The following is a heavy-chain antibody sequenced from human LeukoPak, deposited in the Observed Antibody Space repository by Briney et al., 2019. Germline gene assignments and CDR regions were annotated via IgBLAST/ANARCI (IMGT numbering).Heavy chain of an antibody. J-gene: IGHJ6*02. V-gene: IGHV3-74*03. Sequence: TGGSLRLSCAVSGFTVSSDWMHWVRQAPGKGLVWVSRINRDGSTTTYADSVKGRFTVSRDNAKNSLYLQMNSLRDEDTAVYYCAREPATWFGDGLGYYYYGMDVWGQGTTVTVSS. CDR2: INRDGSTT. CDR3: AREPATWFGDGLGYYYYGMDV. CDR1: GFTVSSDW. D-gene: IGHD3-10*01.